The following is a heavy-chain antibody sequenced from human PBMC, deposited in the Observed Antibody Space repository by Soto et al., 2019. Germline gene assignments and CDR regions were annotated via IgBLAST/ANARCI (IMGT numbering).Heavy chain of an antibody. CDR3: ARVSSGPGFYES. Sequence: GGSLRLSCAAPGFIFRNYWMHWVRQTPGKELAWVSHINEDGISTGYADSVRGRFTITRDNAKDTLYLHLNSLRVEDTAIYYCARVSSGPGFYESWGQGTLVNVSS. CDR1: GFIFRNYW. D-gene: IGHD3-22*01. V-gene: IGHV3-74*01. J-gene: IGHJ5*02. CDR2: INEDGIST.